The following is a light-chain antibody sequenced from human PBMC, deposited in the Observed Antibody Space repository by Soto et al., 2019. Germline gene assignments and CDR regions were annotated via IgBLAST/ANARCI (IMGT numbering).Light chain of an antibody. J-gene: IGKJ3*01. CDR3: QQYNNLPFT. CDR1: QSVSSN. Sequence: EIVMTQSPATLSMSPGERGTLSCRASQSVSSNLAWYQQKPGQARRLLIYGASTRATGIPARFSGSGSGTEVTLTISSLRSEVFAVYYCQQYNNLPFTCGPGTKVDIQ. CDR2: GAS. V-gene: IGKV3-15*01.